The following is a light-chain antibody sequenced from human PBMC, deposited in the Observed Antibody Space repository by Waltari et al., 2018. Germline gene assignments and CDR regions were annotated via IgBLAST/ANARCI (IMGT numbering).Light chain of an antibody. CDR3: NSYAGSSSWV. V-gene: IGLV2-14*03. CDR1: RSALGFYHY. CDR2: DVS. Sequence: QSALTQPASVSGSPGQSITLSCTGTRSALGFYHYVPWYQQHPGKAPKLMIYDVSERPSGVSNRFSGSKSGNTASLTISGLQAEDEADYYCNSYAGSSSWVFGGGTKLTVL. J-gene: IGLJ3*02.